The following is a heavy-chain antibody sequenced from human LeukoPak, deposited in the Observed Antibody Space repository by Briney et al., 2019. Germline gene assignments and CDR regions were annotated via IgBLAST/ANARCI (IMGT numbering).Heavy chain of an antibody. D-gene: IGHD3-10*01. J-gene: IGHJ4*02. CDR1: GFAFSDFY. Sequence: GGSLRLSCAASGFAFSDFYMFWIRQAPGKGLEWISYISNSGSTLYYADSVKGRFTISRDNDKNLLYLQMNSLRADDTVVYYCARDALGSYDYWGQGTLVTVSS. CDR3: ARDALGSYDY. V-gene: IGHV3-11*01. CDR2: ISNSGSTL.